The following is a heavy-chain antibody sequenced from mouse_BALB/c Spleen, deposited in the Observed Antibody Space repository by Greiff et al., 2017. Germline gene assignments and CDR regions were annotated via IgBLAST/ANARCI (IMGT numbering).Heavy chain of an antibody. J-gene: IGHJ1*01. CDR2: INSNGGST. D-gene: IGHD2-3*01. CDR1: GFTFSSYG. V-gene: IGHV5-6-3*01. CDR3: AAYDGYYGGYFDV. Sequence: EVKLVESGGGLVQPGGSLKLSCAASGFTFSSYGMSWVRQTPDKRLELVATINSNGGSTYYPDSVKGRFTISRDNAKNTLYLQMSSLKSEDTAMYYCAAYDGYYGGYFDVWGAGTTVTVSS.